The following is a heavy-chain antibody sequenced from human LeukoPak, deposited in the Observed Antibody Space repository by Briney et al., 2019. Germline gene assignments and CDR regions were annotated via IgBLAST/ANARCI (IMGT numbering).Heavy chain of an antibody. Sequence: SETLSLTCTVSGGSISSYYWCWIRQPPGKGLEWIGYIYYSGSTNYNPSLKSRVTISVDTSKNQFSLKLSSVTAADTAVYYCARAVAGYRGYFDYWGQGTLVTVSS. V-gene: IGHV4-59*01. CDR2: IYYSGST. CDR3: ARAVAGYRGYFDY. CDR1: GGSISSYY. D-gene: IGHD6-19*01. J-gene: IGHJ4*02.